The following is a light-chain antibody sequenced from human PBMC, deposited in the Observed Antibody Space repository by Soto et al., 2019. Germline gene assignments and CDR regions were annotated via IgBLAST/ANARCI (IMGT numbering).Light chain of an antibody. CDR3: QPYNGLSYT. V-gene: IGKV1-5*01. Sequence: DIQMTQSPSTLSASVGDRVTITCRASESISYWLAWYQQKPGKAPKFLIYDASSLKSGVPSRFSGSGSGTEFTLTISSLQPDDFATYYCQPYNGLSYTFGQGTKLEI. J-gene: IGKJ2*01. CDR1: ESISYW. CDR2: DAS.